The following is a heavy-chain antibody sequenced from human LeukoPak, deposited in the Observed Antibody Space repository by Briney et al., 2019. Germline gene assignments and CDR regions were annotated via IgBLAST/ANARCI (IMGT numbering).Heavy chain of an antibody. CDR1: GNYW. Sequence: GGSLRLSCAASGNYWMHWVRQAPGKGLVWVSHINSDGSWTSYADSVKGRFTISKDNAKNTVYLQMNSLRAEDTAVYYCVSFYETYWGRGTLVTVSS. J-gene: IGHJ4*02. CDR2: INSDGSWT. D-gene: IGHD2/OR15-2a*01. CDR3: VSFYETY. V-gene: IGHV3-74*01.